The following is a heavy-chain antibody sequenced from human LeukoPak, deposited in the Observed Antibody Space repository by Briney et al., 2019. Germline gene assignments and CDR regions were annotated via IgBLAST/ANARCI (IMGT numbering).Heavy chain of an antibody. V-gene: IGHV5-10-1*01. CDR3: ARQDFGYSGYDSAYFFNY. CDR2: IDPSDSYT. CDR1: GYSFTNYW. Sequence: GESLQISCKGSGYSFTNYWINWVRQMPGKGLEWMGRIDPSDSYTNYSPSFQGHVTISADKSISTAYLQWSSLKASDTAMYYCARQDFGYSGYDSAYFFNYWGQGTLVTVSS. D-gene: IGHD5-12*01. J-gene: IGHJ4*02.